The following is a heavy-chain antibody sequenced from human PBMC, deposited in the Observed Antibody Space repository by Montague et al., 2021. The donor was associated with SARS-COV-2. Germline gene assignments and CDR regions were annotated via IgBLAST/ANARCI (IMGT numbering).Heavy chain of an antibody. D-gene: IGHD2-2*01. Sequence: SDTLSLTRAVYGGSFSGYYWSWIRQPPGKGLEWTGEINHSGSTNXNPSLKSRVTISVDTSKNQFSLKLSSVTAADTAVYYCARLVVPAARYYYYYYYMDVWGQGTMVTVSS. CDR2: INHSGST. J-gene: IGHJ6*03. CDR1: GGSFSGYY. CDR3: ARLVVPAARYYYYYYYMDV. V-gene: IGHV4-34*01.